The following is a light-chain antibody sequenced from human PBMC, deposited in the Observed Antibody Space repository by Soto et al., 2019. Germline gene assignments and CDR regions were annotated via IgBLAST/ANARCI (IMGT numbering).Light chain of an antibody. J-gene: IGKJ4*01. CDR1: QSVSSSY. V-gene: IGKV3-20*01. Sequence: EILLTQSPGTLSLSPGERATLSCRASQSVSSSYLAWYQQKPGQAPRLLIYGASSRATGIPDRFSGSGSGTDFTLTISRLEPEDFAVYYCQQYGSSTGLTFGGGTKVDI. CDR2: GAS. CDR3: QQYGSSTGLT.